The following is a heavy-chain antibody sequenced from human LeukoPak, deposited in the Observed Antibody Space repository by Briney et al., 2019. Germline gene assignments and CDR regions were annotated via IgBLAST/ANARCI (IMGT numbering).Heavy chain of an antibody. CDR1: GFTFDDYA. D-gene: IGHD3-3*01. J-gene: IGHJ6*02. CDR3: AKDIRTGDFWSGYYDYYGMDV. CDR2: ISWNSGSI. V-gene: IGHV3-9*01. Sequence: GGSLRLSCAASGFTFDDYAMHWVRQAPGKGLEWVSGISWNSGSIGYADSVKGRLTISRDNAKNSLYLQMNSLRAEDTALYYCAKDIRTGDFWSGYYDYYGMDVWGQGTTVTVSS.